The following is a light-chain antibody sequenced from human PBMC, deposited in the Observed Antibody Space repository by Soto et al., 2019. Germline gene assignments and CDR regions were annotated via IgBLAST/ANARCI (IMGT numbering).Light chain of an antibody. V-gene: IGKV3-15*01. CDR2: DAS. CDR1: KSVSSN. CDR3: QQYSAWWT. Sequence: EIVMTPSPATLSVSPGERATISCRASKSVSSNLAWYQQKPGQAPRLLIYDASTRAPGIPARFSGSGSGTEFTLTISSLQSEDFAVYYCQQYSAWWTFGQGTTLEIK. J-gene: IGKJ1*01.